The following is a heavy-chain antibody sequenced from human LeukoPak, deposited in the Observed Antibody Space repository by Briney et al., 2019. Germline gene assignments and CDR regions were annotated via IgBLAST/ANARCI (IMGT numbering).Heavy chain of an antibody. CDR2: INSNSGGT. D-gene: IGHD5-18*01. Sequence: ASVTVSCKASGYTSIGHYMHWVRQAPGQGLEWMGWINSNSGGTKYAQKFQGSVIMTRDTSISTAYMELSRLKSDDTAVYYCARGRIHSWSDTFDIWGQGTTVTVSS. J-gene: IGHJ3*02. CDR1: GYTSIGHY. CDR3: ARGRIHSWSDTFDI. V-gene: IGHV1-2*02.